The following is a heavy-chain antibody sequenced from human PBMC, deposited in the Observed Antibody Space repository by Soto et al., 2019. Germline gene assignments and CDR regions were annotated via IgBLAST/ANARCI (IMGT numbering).Heavy chain of an antibody. CDR2: IYTSGST. CDR3: ARDSSSWYGGGASAHGMDV. V-gene: IGHV4-4*07. CDR1: GGSISSYY. Sequence: AETLSLTCTVSGGSISSYYWSWVRQPAGKGLEWIGRIYTSGSTNYNPSLKSRVTMSVDTSKNQFSLRLSSVTAADTAVYYCARDSSSWYGGGASAHGMDVWGQGTTVTVSS. J-gene: IGHJ6*02. D-gene: IGHD6-13*01.